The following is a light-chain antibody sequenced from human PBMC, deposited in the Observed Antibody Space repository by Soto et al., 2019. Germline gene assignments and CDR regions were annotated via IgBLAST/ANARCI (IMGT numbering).Light chain of an antibody. Sequence: QSVLTQPPSASGSPGQSVTISCTGTSSDVGGYNYVSWYQQHPGKAPKLMIYEVSKRPSGVPDRFSGSKSGNTASLTVSGLQAEDEAEYFCFSFTTTSTHVFGTGTKVTVL. J-gene: IGLJ1*01. CDR2: EVS. V-gene: IGLV2-8*01. CDR1: SSDVGGYNY. CDR3: FSFTTTSTHV.